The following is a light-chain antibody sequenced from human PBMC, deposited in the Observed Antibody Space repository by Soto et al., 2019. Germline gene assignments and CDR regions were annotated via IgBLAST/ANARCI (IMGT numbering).Light chain of an antibody. V-gene: IGKV1-12*01. CDR2: AAS. J-gene: IGKJ2*01. Sequence: DIQMTQSPSSVSAPVGDRVTISCRASQDINKWLAWYQQKPGKAPKLLISAASTLQSGVPSRFSGSGSGTEFTLTIQSLQPDDIATYYCQQASSFPHTFGQGTKLDIK. CDR3: QQASSFPHT. CDR1: QDINKW.